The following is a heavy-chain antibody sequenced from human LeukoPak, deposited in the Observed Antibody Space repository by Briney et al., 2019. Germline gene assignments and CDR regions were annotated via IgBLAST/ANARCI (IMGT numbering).Heavy chain of an antibody. CDR3: AIVSGGDYFGY. CDR1: GFTFSDYY. CDR2: ISNTGGTI. V-gene: IGHV3-11*01. Sequence: GSLRLSCAASGFTFSDYYMIWIRQAPGKGLEWVSYISNTGGTIYYADSVKGRFTISRDNAKNSLYLQMNNLRVEDTAVYYCAIVSGGDYFGYWGQGTLVTVSS. J-gene: IGHJ4*02. D-gene: IGHD3-10*01.